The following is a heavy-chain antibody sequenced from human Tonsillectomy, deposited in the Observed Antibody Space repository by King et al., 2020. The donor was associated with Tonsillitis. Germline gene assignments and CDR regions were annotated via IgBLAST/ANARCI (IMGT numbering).Heavy chain of an antibody. D-gene: IGHD6-19*01. CDR2: ISGSGAST. V-gene: IGHV3-23*01. CDR3: ANTKIAVAAFDY. J-gene: IGHJ4*02. Sequence: ESGGGLVQPGGSLRLSCAASGFTFSTYAMSWVRQAPGKGLEWVSTISGSGASTYYAESMKGRFTISRDNSKNTLYLQMSSLRAEDTAVYYCANTKIAVAAFDYWGQGTLVTVSS. CDR1: GFTFSTYA.